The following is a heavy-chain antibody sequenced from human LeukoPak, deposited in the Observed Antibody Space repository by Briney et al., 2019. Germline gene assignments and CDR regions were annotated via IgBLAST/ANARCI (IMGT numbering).Heavy chain of an antibody. CDR3: ARDLRYSSSFSYYYYYYMDV. CDR2: IYYSGST. CDR1: GGSISSSSYY. J-gene: IGHJ6*03. V-gene: IGHV4-39*07. D-gene: IGHD6-6*01. Sequence: SETLSLTCTVSGGSISSSSYYWGWIRQPPGKGLEWIGSIYYSGSTYYNPSLKSRVTISVDTSKNQFSLKLSSVTAADTAVYYCARDLRYSSSFSYYYYYYMDVWGKGTTVTVSS.